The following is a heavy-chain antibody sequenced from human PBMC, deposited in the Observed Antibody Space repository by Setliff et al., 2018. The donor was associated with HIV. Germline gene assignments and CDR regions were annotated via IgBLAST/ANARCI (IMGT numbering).Heavy chain of an antibody. D-gene: IGHD2-21*02. CDR1: GGSISSSNW. CDR3: AREVDVVTTSDAFDI. CDR2: IYHSGST. V-gene: IGHV4-4*02. J-gene: IGHJ3*02. Sequence: PSETLSLTCTVSGGSISSSNWWSWVRQPPGKGLEWIGEIYHSGSTNYNPSLKSRVTISVDKSKNQFSLKLSSVTAADTAVYYCAREVDVVTTSDAFDIWGQGTMVT.